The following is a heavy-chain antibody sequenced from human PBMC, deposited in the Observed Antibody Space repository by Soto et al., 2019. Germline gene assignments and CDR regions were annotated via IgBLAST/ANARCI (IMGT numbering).Heavy chain of an antibody. CDR1: GYTFSSYA. J-gene: IGHJ4*02. V-gene: IGHV1-3*01. CDR2: INAGYGNT. CDR3: ARDAGDGTFDF. D-gene: IGHD7-27*01. Sequence: ASVKVSCKASGYTFSSYAMHWVRQAPGQRLEWMGWINAGYGNTKSSQKFQDRVTISRDTSASTAYMELTSLRSEDTAVYYCARDAGDGTFDFWGQGTLVTVSS.